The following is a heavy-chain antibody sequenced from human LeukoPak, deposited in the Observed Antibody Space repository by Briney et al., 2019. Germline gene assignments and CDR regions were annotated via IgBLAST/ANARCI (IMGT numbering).Heavy chain of an antibody. J-gene: IGHJ4*02. CDR3: ARPRGNVEMARIPFDY. D-gene: IGHD5-24*01. Sequence: GGSLRLSCAASGFTFSSYSMNWVRQAPGKGLEWVSSISSSRSYIYCADSVKGRFTIPRDNAKNSVDLQMNSLRAEDTAVYYCARPRGNVEMARIPFDYWGQGTLVTVSS. CDR2: ISSSRSYI. CDR1: GFTFSSYS. V-gene: IGHV3-21*01.